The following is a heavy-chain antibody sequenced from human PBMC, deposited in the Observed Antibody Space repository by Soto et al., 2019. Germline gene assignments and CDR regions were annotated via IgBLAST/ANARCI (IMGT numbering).Heavy chain of an antibody. J-gene: IGHJ6*02. Sequence: GASVKVSCKASGFTFTSSAVQWVRQARGQRLEWIGWIVVGSGNTNYAQKFQERVTITRDMSTSTAYMELSSLRSEDTAVYYCAAGPLLPYYYYGMDVWGQGTTVTVSS. CDR2: IVVGSGNT. CDR3: AAGPLLPYYYYGMDV. CDR1: GFTFTSSA. V-gene: IGHV1-58*01.